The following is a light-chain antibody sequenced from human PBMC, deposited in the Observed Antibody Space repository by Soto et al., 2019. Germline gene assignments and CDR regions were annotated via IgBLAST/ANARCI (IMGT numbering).Light chain of an antibody. Sequence: EIVMTQSPGTLSVSPGERATLSCRASQSVSSNLAWYQQKPGQAPRLLIYGASTRATGIPARFSGSGSGTEFTLTISSLKSEDFALYYCQQYNNWPPGWTFGQGTKVEIK. CDR2: GAS. CDR3: QQYNNWPPGWT. V-gene: IGKV3-15*01. CDR1: QSVSSN. J-gene: IGKJ1*01.